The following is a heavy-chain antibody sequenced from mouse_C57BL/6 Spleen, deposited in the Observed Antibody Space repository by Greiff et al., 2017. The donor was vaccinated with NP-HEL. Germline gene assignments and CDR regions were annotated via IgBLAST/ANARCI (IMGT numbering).Heavy chain of an antibody. V-gene: IGHV3-1*01. D-gene: IGHD1-1*01. J-gene: IGHJ1*03. CDR2: ISYSGST. Sequence: EVQLVESGPGMVKPSQSLSLTCTVTGYSITSGYDWHWIRHFPGNKLEWMGYISYSGSTNYNPSLKSRISITHDTSKNHYFLKLNSVTTEDTATYYCARDFYYGSSYWYFDVWGTGTTVTVSS. CDR3: ARDFYYGSSYWYFDV. CDR1: GYSITSGYD.